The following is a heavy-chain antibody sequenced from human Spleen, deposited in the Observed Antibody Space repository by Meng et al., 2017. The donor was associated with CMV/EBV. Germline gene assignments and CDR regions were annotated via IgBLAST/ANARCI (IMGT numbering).Heavy chain of an antibody. CDR1: GGSISSSSYY. CDR2: IYYSGST. D-gene: IGHD2-2*01. V-gene: IGHV4-39*07. Sequence: SETLSLTRTVSGGSISSSSYYWGWIRQPPGKGLEWIGSIYYSGSTYYNPSLKSRVTISVDTSKNQFSLKLSSVTAADTAVYYCARDGTRYCSSTSCLGVDYWGQGTLVTVSS. J-gene: IGHJ4*02. CDR3: ARDGTRYCSSTSCLGVDY.